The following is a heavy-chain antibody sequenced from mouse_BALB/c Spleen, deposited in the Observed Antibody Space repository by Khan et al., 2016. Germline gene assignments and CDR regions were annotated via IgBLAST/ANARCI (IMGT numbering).Heavy chain of an antibody. CDR1: GYTFTNYG. CDR2: INTYSGES. V-gene: IGHV9-3-1*01. J-gene: IGHJ1*01. Sequence: QIQLVQSGPELKKPGKTVKISCKASGYTFTNYGMNWVKQAPGKGLKWMGWINTYSGESTYADDFKGRFAFSLETSANTAYLQINNLKNEDTATYLCDRYRYYYGSSRYFDVWGAGTTVTVSS. D-gene: IGHD1-1*01. CDR3: DRYRYYYGSSRYFDV.